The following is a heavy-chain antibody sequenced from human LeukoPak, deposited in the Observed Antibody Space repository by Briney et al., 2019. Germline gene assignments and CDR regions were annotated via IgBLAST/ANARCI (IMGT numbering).Heavy chain of an antibody. CDR1: GFTVSSND. D-gene: IGHD1-26*01. V-gene: IGHV3-66*01. Sequence: GGSLRLSCAASGFTVSSNDMSWVRQAPGKGLECISVIYSGGSTDYADSVKGRFTISRDNSKNTLYLQMNSLRAEDTAVYYCARVGWEPPYYFDYWGQGTLVTVSS. CDR3: ARVGWEPPYYFDY. J-gene: IGHJ4*02. CDR2: IYSGGST.